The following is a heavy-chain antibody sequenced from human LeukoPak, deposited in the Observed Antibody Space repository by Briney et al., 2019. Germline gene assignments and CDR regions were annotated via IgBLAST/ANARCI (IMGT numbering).Heavy chain of an antibody. J-gene: IGHJ4*02. Sequence: GGSLKLSCAASGFSFANAWMTWVRQAPGKGLEWVGRIKSKSDGGTTDYAASVKGRFAISRDDSKNTLDLQMNSLNTEDTAVYYCTTDPYSNGWSNWGQGTLVTVSS. CDR1: GFSFANAW. CDR3: TTDPYSNGWSN. V-gene: IGHV3-15*01. CDR2: IKSKSDGGTT. D-gene: IGHD6-19*01.